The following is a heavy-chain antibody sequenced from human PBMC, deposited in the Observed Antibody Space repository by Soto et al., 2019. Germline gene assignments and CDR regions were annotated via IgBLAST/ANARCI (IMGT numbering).Heavy chain of an antibody. CDR2: IYYSGRT. V-gene: IGHV4-59*08. D-gene: IGHD3-9*01. CDR1: GGSISSYY. CDR3: ARRNDILTGSPFDY. Sequence: SETLSLTCTVSGGSISSYYWSWIRQPPGKGLEWIGYIYYSGRTNYNPSLKSRVTISVDTSKNQFSLKLSSVTAADTAVYYCARRNDILTGSPFDYWGQGTLVTVSS. J-gene: IGHJ4*02.